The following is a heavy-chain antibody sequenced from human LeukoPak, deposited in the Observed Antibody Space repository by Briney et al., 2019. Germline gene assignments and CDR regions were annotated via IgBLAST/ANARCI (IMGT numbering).Heavy chain of an antibody. CDR2: IHHDGSNK. CDR1: GFTFSSYG. Sequence: GGSLRLSCAASGFTFSSYGMHWVRQAPGKGLDWVAFIHHDGSNKYYADSVKGRFTISRDNSKNTLYLQMNSLRTEDTAVYYCAKERNWLQDYWGQGTLVTVSS. J-gene: IGHJ4*02. D-gene: IGHD3-9*01. CDR3: AKERNWLQDY. V-gene: IGHV3-30*02.